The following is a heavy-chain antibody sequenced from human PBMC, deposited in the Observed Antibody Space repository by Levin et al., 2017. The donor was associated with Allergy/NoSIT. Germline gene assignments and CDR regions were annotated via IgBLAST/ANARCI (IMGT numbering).Heavy chain of an antibody. V-gene: IGHV4-34*01. J-gene: IGHJ6*02. CDR3: ARSRVIRFYYYGMDV. D-gene: IGHD3-22*01. Sequence: SETLSLTCAVYGGSFSGYYWSWIRQPPGKGLEWIGEINHSGSTNYNPSLKSRVTISVDTSKNQFSLKLSSVTAADTAVYYCARSRVIRFYYYGMDVWGQGTTVTVSS. CDR1: GGSFSGYY. CDR2: INHSGST.